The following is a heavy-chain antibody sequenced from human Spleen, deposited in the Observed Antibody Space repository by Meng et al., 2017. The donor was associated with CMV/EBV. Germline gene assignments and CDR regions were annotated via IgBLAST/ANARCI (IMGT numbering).Heavy chain of an antibody. CDR2: IRYDGSNK. Sequence: GGSLRLSCAASGFTFSSYGMHWVRQAPGKGLEWVAFIRYDGSNKYYADSVKGRFTISRDNSKNTLYLQMNSLRAEDTAVYYCAKDVYSYVPRGSDYWGQGTLVTVSS. CDR3: AKDVYSYVPRGSDY. V-gene: IGHV3-30*02. D-gene: IGHD5-18*01. J-gene: IGHJ4*02. CDR1: GFTFSSYG.